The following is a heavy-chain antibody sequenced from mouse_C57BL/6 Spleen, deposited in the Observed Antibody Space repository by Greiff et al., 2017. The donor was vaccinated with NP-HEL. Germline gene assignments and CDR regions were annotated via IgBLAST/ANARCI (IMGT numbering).Heavy chain of an antibody. V-gene: IGHV2-5*01. J-gene: IGHJ4*01. Sequence: QVQLQQSGPGLVQPSQSLSITCTVSGFSLTSYGVHWVRQSPGKGLEWLGVIWRGGSTDYNAAFMYRLSITTDNSKSQVFFKMNSLQADDTAIYYGAKKDYSKGDAMDYWGQGTSVTVSS. CDR3: AKKDYSKGDAMDY. CDR2: IWRGGST. D-gene: IGHD2-5*01. CDR1: GFSLTSYG.